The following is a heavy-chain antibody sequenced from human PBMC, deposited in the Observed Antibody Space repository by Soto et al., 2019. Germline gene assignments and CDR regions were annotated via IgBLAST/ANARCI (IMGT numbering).Heavy chain of an antibody. CDR1: GFTFSGSA. D-gene: IGHD2-15*01. V-gene: IGHV3-21*01. CDR3: AREYSDSEYPYPPFDY. Sequence: GGSLRLSCAASGFTFSGSAMHWVRQASGKGLEWVSSISSSSSYIYYADSVKGRFTISRDNAKNSLYLQMNSLRAEDTAVYYCAREYSDSEYPYPPFDYWGQGTLVTVSS. J-gene: IGHJ4*02. CDR2: ISSSSSYI.